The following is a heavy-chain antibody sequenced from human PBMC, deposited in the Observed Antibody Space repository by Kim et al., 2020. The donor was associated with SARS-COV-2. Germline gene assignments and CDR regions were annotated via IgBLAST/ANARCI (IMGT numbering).Heavy chain of an antibody. V-gene: IGHV3-23*01. CDR3: AKSSSSGWSYFDY. Sequence: YADSVKGRFTISRDNSKNTMYLQMTSLRAEDTAVYYCAKSSSSGWSYFDYWGQGTLVTVSS. J-gene: IGHJ4*02. D-gene: IGHD6-19*01.